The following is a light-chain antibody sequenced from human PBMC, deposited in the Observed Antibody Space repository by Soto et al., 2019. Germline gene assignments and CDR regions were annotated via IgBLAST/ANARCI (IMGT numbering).Light chain of an antibody. J-gene: IGKJ2*01. CDR2: DAS. CDR3: QQYDTLPPMHT. V-gene: IGKV1-33*01. Sequence: DIQMTQSPSSLSASVGDRVTITCQASQDISNYLNWYQQKPGKAPKLLIYDASNLQTGVPSRFSGSGSGTEFSFTISSLQPEDIATYYCQQYDTLPPMHTFGQGTKVEIK. CDR1: QDISNY.